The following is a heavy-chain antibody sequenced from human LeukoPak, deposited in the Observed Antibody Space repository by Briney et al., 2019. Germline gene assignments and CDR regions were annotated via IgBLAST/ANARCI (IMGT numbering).Heavy chain of an antibody. V-gene: IGHV3-49*04. CDR3: TRALPYCSSTSCYRLGYYYGMDV. D-gene: IGHD2-2*02. Sequence: GRSLSLSCTASGFTFGDYAMSWVRQAPGKGLEWVGFIRSKAYGGTTEYAASVKGRFTISRDDSKSIAYLQMNSLKTEDTAVYYCTRALPYCSSTSCYRLGYYYGMDVWGKGTTVTVSS. CDR2: IRSKAYGGTT. CDR1: GFTFGDYA. J-gene: IGHJ6*04.